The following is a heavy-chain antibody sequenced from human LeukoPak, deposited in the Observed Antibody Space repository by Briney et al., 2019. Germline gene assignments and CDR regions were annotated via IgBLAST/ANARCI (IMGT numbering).Heavy chain of an antibody. J-gene: IGHJ4*02. V-gene: IGHV4-34*01. CDR2: VNHSAST. CDR1: GGSFSGYY. CDR3: ARYSLPPEYDFWSGYFGYFDY. D-gene: IGHD3-3*01. Sequence: PSETLSLTCAVYGGSFSGYYWSWIRQPPGKGLEWIGEVNHSASTNYNPSLKSRVTISVDTSKNQFSLKLSSVTAADTAVYYCARYSLPPEYDFWSGYFGYFDYWGQGTLVTVSS.